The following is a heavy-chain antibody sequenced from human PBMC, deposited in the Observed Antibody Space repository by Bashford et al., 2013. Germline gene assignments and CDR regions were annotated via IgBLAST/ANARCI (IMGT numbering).Heavy chain of an antibody. CDR1: GLDFSDFY. CDR3: ARALLNYDFWSGYGAFDI. Sequence: GSLRLSCAASGLDFSDFYMNWIRQAPGKGLEWIAHITGSGSTMYNEDSVKGRFTISRDNAKNSLYLQMNSLRAEDTAVYYCARALLNYDFWSGYGAFDIWGQGTMVTVSS. CDR2: ITGSGSTM. D-gene: IGHD3-3*01. J-gene: IGHJ3*02. V-gene: IGHV3-11*01.